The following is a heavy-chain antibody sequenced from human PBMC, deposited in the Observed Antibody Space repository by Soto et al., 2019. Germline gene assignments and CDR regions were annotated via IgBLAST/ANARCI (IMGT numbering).Heavy chain of an antibody. CDR3: ARSVFP. J-gene: IGHJ5*02. V-gene: IGHV4-31*03. Sequence: SETLSLTCTVSGGSIISGGYYWNWIRQHPGKGLEWIGYIYYSGSTYYNPSLKSRVSMSVDTSKNQFSLKLSSVTAADTAVYYCARSVFPWGQGTLVTVSS. CDR2: IYYSGST. CDR1: GGSIISGGYY.